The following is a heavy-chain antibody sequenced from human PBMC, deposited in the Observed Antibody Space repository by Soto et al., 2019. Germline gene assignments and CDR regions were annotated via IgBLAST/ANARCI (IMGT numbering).Heavy chain of an antibody. D-gene: IGHD3-10*01. V-gene: IGHV1-3*01. CDR2: INAGNGNT. CDR3: ARSITMVRGVIITWPYYYYYYGMDV. Sequence: ASVKVSCKASGYTFTSYAMHWVRQAPGQRLEWMGWINAGNGNTKYSQKFQGRVTITADESTSTAYMELSSLRSEDTAVYYCARSITMVRGVIITWPYYYYYYGMDVWGQGTTVTVS. CDR1: GYTFTSYA. J-gene: IGHJ6*02.